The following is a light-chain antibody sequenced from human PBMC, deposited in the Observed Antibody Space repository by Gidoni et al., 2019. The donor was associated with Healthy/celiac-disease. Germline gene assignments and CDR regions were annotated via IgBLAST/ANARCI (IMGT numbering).Light chain of an antibody. Sequence: EIVLTQSPGTLSMSPGERATHSCRASQSVSSSYLAWYQQKPGKAPRLLIYGASSRATGIPDRFSVSWSGTDFTLTISRLEPEDFAVYYCQQYGSSPPYTFGQGTKLEIK. CDR1: QSVSSSY. J-gene: IGKJ2*01. V-gene: IGKV3-20*01. CDR2: GAS. CDR3: QQYGSSPPYT.